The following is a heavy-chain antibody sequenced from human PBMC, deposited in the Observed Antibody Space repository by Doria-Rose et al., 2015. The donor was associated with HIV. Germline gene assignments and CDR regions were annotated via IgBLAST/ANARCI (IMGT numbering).Heavy chain of an antibody. V-gene: IGHV3-15*07. CDR3: TTDRFFPS. CDR2: IKSKPDGGTT. J-gene: IGHJ3*01. D-gene: IGHD3-16*01. CDR1: GFTFSNAW. Sequence: LQESGGGLVKPGGSLRLSCAASGFTFSNAWMNWVRQAPGKGLEWVGRIKSKPDGGTTEYAAPVKGRFSISRDDSKNTLSLQMNILKTEDTAVYYCTTDRFFPSWGQGTMVTVS.